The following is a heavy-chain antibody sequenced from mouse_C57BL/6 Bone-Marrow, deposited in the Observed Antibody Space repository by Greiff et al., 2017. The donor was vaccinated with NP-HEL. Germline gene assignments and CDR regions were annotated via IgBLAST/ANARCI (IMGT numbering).Heavy chain of an antibody. D-gene: IGHD2-4*01. CDR1: GYAFTNYL. V-gene: IGHV1-54*01. CDR2: INPGSGGT. J-gene: IGHJ3*01. CDR3: ASRIYYDYPFAY. Sequence: QVQLKQSGAELVRPGTSVKVSCKASGYAFTNYLIEWVKQRPGQGLEWIGVINPGSGGTNYNEKFKGKATLTADKSSSTAYMQLSSLTSEDSAVYFCASRIYYDYPFAYWGQGTLVTVSA.